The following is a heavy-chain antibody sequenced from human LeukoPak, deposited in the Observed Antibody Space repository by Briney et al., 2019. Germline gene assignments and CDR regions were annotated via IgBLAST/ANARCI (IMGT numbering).Heavy chain of an antibody. V-gene: IGHV4-61*01. CDR3: ARLPYSSGAWFDP. CDR1: GGSVSSGSNY. D-gene: IGHD6-19*01. J-gene: IGHJ5*02. Sequence: SETLSLTCTVSGGSVSSGSNYWSWIRQPPGKRLEWIGYIYYSGSTNYNPSLNSRVTISLDTSKNQFSLNLSSVTAADTAVYYCARLPYSSGAWFDPWGQGTLVTVSS. CDR2: IYYSGST.